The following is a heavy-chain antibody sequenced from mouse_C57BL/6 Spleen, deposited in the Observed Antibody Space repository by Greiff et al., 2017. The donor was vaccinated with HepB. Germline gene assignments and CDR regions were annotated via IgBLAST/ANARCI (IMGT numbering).Heavy chain of an antibody. CDR1: GFTFTDYY. J-gene: IGHJ3*01. V-gene: IGHV7-3*01. Sequence: EVKLMESGGGLVQPGGSLSLSCAASGFTFTDYYMSWVRQPPGKALEWLGFIRNKANGYTTEYSASVKGRFTISRDNSQSILYLQMNALRAEDSATYYCAGGWFAYWGQGTLVTVSA. CDR3: AGGWFAY. CDR2: IRNKANGYTT.